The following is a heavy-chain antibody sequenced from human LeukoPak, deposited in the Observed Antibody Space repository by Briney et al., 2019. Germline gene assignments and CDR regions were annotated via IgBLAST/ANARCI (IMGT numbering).Heavy chain of an antibody. CDR1: GFTVSSNY. J-gene: IGHJ3*02. Sequence: GGSLRLSCATSGFTVSSNYMSWVRQAPGKGLEWVSVIYSGSSTYYADSVKGRFTISRDNSKNTLYLQMNSLRAEDTAVYYCARGPRGLYGDAFDIWGQGTMVTVSS. CDR2: IYSGSST. CDR3: ARGPRGLYGDAFDI. D-gene: IGHD4-17*01. V-gene: IGHV3-53*01.